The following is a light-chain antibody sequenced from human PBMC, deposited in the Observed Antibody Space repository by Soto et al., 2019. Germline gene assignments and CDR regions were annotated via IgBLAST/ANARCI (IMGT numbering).Light chain of an antibody. V-gene: IGLV2-14*01. Sequence: QSALTQPASVSGSPGQSVTISCTETSSDVGGYNYVSWYQQHPGKAPKLVIYGVNYRPSGVSARFSGSKFQNTASLTISGLQAEDEADYYCSSYRTGSVVLFGGGTKVTVL. J-gene: IGLJ3*02. CDR2: GVN. CDR1: SSDVGGYNY. CDR3: SSYRTGSVVL.